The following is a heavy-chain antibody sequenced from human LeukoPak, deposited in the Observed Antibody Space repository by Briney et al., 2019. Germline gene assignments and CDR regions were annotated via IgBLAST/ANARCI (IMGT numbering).Heavy chain of an antibody. CDR3: ARRGYSGYDWFDY. Sequence: VASVKVSCKASGGTFSSYAISWMRQAPGQGLEWMGGIIPIFGTANYAQKFQGRVTITADKSTSTAYMELSSLRSEDTAMYYCARRGYSGYDWFDYWGQGTLVTVSS. V-gene: IGHV1-69*06. D-gene: IGHD5-12*01. CDR1: GGTFSSYA. J-gene: IGHJ4*02. CDR2: IIPIFGTA.